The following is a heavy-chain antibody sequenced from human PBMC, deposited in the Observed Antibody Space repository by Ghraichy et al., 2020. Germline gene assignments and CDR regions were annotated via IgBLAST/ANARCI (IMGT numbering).Heavy chain of an antibody. CDR1: GGSISSSSYY. CDR3: ARATLLWFGELSLFDY. J-gene: IGHJ4*02. CDR2: IYYSGST. D-gene: IGHD3-10*01. Sequence: SETLSLTCTVSGGSISSSSYYWGWIRQPPRKGLEWIGSIYYSGSTYYNPSLKSRVTISVDTSKNQFSLKLSSVTAADTAVYYCARATLLWFGELSLFDYWGQGTLVTVSS. V-gene: IGHV4-39*07.